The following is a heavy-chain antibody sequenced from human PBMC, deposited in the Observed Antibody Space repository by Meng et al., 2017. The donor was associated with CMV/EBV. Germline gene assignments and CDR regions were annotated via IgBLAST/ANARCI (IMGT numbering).Heavy chain of an antibody. CDR2: MNPNSGNT. CDR3: ARGPANYGSGSYSPYNWFDP. Sequence: TSYDINWVRQATGQGLEWMGWMNPNSGNTGYAQKFQGRVTMTRNTSISTAYMELSSLRSEDTAVYYCARGPANYGSGSYSPYNWFDPWGQGTLVTGSS. J-gene: IGHJ5*02. V-gene: IGHV1-8*01. CDR1: TSYD. D-gene: IGHD3-10*01.